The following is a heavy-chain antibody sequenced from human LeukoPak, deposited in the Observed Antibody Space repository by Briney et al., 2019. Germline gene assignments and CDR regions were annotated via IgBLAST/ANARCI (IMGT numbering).Heavy chain of an antibody. CDR2: ISYDGSNK. D-gene: IGHD6-13*01. Sequence: GGSLRLSCAASGFTFSSYGMHWVRQAPGKGLEWVAVISYDGSNKYYADSVKGRFTISRDNSKNTLYLQMNSLRAEDTAVYYCAKDLGYSSSWYSQYYYYYGMDVWGQGTTVTVSS. CDR3: AKDLGYSSSWYSQYYYYYGMDV. CDR1: GFTFSSYG. V-gene: IGHV3-30*18. J-gene: IGHJ6*02.